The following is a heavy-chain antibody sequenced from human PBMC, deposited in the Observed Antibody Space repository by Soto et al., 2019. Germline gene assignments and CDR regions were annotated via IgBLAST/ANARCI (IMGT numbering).Heavy chain of an antibody. CDR2: IWYDGSNK. CDR1: GVTFSSYG. J-gene: IGHJ4*02. D-gene: IGHD1-1*01. V-gene: IGHV3-33*01. CDR3: ARDRTTTDYSLDY. Sequence: GGSLILSCAASGVTFSSYGMHWVRQAPGKGLEWVAVIWYDGSNKYYVDSVKGRFTISRDNSKHKLYLQMNSLRAEDTAVYYCARDRTTTDYSLDYWGQGTLVNVSS.